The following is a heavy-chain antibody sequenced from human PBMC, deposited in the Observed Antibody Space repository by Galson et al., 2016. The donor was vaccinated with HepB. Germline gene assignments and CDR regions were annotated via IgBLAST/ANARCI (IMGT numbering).Heavy chain of an antibody. CDR2: IYYSGRT. V-gene: IGHV4-59*01. Sequence: SETLSLTCTVSGGSISSYYWSWIRQSPGKGLGWIGYIYYSGRTNYNPSLKSRVTISVDTSKNQFSLKLKSVTAADTAVYYCARDRDSSSYYSLDYWGQGTLVPVPS. D-gene: IGHD3-22*01. CDR3: ARDRDSSSYYSLDY. CDR1: GGSISSYY. J-gene: IGHJ4*02.